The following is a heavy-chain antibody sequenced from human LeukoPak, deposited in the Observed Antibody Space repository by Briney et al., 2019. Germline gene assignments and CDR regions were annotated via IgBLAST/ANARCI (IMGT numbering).Heavy chain of an antibody. CDR3: ARTPRGYSGSYHGGAFDI. V-gene: IGHV5-51*01. J-gene: IGHJ3*02. CDR1: GYSFTSYW. D-gene: IGHD1-26*01. Sequence: GESLKISCKGSGYSFTSYWIAWVRQMPGKGLEWMGIIYPGDSDTTYSPSFQGQVTISADKSISTAFLQWSSLKASDTAMYYCARTPRGYSGSYHGGAFDIWGQGTMVTVSS. CDR2: IYPGDSDT.